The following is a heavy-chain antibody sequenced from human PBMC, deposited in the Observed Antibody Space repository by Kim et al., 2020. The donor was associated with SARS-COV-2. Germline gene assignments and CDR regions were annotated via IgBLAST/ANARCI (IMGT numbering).Heavy chain of an antibody. D-gene: IGHD4-17*01. J-gene: IGHJ4*02. V-gene: IGHV3-23*01. CDR3: VKXXNDYGDFAFDY. CDR2: IRRDSGATT. CDR1: GFTFRDYV. Sequence: GGSLRLSCAASGFTFRDYVMSWVRQAPGKGLEWVAGIRRDSGATTLYAAPVKXXXXXXRXXXKNTLYLQMNGLRVEXXXLYXXVKXXNDYGDFAFDYXGQGT.